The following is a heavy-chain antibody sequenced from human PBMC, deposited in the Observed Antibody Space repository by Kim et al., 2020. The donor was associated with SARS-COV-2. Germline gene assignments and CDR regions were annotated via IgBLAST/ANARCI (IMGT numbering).Heavy chain of an antibody. CDR3: ARLLGDYGDFGWYFDS. J-gene: IGHJ4*01. CDR1: GDSISSGGSY. D-gene: IGHD3-16*01. Sequence: SETLSLTCTVSGDSISSGGSYWSWIRQHPGKGLEWIGHMYHSGNTYYNPSLKSRLVISMDTSKNQFSLKLSSVTAADTAVYYCARLLGDYGDFGWYFDS. V-gene: IGHV4-31*03. CDR2: MYHSGNT.